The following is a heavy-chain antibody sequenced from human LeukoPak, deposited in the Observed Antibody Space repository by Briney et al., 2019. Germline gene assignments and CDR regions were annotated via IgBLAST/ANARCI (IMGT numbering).Heavy chain of an antibody. J-gene: IGHJ4*02. D-gene: IGHD3-22*01. CDR2: IYHSGST. CDR3: ARLYDSSGYYYFYYFDY. Sequence: SETLSLACAVSGYSISSGYYWGWIRQPPGKGLEWIGSIYHSGSTYYNPSLKSRVTISVDTSKNQFSLKLSSVTAADTAVYYCARLYDSSGYYYFYYFDYWGQGTLVTVSS. CDR1: GYSISSGYY. V-gene: IGHV4-38-2*01.